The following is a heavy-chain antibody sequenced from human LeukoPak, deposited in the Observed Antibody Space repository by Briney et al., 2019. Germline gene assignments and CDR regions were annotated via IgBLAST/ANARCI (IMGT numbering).Heavy chain of an antibody. D-gene: IGHD6-19*01. CDR1: RFSFGSYG. Sequence: GGSLRLSCAASRFSFGSYGMHWVRQAPGKGLEWVALISFDGSNKYYADSVKGRFTISRDNSKNTLYLQMNSLRAEDTAVYYCARQVAGLDYWGQGTLVTVSS. J-gene: IGHJ4*02. CDR3: ARQVAGLDY. V-gene: IGHV3-30*03. CDR2: ISFDGSNK.